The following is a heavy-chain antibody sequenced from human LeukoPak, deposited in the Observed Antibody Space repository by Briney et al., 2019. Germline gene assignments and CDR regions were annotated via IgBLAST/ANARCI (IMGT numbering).Heavy chain of an antibody. CDR1: GVTFSSYA. V-gene: IGHV3-23*01. Sequence: GGSLRLSCATSGVTFSSYAMSWVRQAPGKGLEWVSGISGSGGSTYYADSVKGRFTISRDNSKNTLYLQMNSLRAEDTAVYYCAKGDNSYGYLRYFDYWGQGTLVTVSS. CDR2: ISGSGGST. D-gene: IGHD5-18*01. J-gene: IGHJ4*02. CDR3: AKGDNSYGYLRYFDY.